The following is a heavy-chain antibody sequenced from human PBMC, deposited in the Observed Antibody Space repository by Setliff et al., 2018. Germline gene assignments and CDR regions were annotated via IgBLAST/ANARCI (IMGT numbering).Heavy chain of an antibody. CDR2: IIPVIDTT. Sequence: GASVKVSCKASGGAFSSYALSWVRQAPGQGLEWMGRIIPVIDTTEYAQNFQGRVTITADELTRTVYMELSSLRSEDTAIYYCARGRDGYTSNAFEFWGQGTMVTVSS. CDR3: ARGRDGYTSNAFEF. V-gene: IGHV1-69*11. CDR1: GGAFSSYA. J-gene: IGHJ3*01. D-gene: IGHD5-12*01.